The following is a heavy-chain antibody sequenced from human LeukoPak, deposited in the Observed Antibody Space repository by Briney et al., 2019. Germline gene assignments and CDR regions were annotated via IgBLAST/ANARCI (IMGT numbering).Heavy chain of an antibody. CDR2: IIPILGIA. CDR3: ARDLRGDRGDDY. V-gene: IGHV1-69*04. D-gene: IGHD3-16*01. Sequence: ASVKVSCKASGGTFSSYTISWVRQAPGQGLEWMGRIIPILGIANYAQKFQGRVTITADKSTSTAYMELSSLRSEDMAVYYCARDLRGDRGDDYWGQGTLVTVSS. CDR1: GGTFSSYT. J-gene: IGHJ4*02.